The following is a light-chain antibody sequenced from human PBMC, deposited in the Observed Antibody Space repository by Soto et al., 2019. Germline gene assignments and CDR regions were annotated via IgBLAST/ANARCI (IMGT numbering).Light chain of an antibody. CDR1: QSISSN. Sequence: VDRVTITCRASQSISSNLNWYQQKPGKAPKLLIYAAPSLQSGVPLRFSGGGSVTDFTLTISSLQPEDFAPYSCHQSHSTPLTFVGGTTVDIK. J-gene: IGKJ4*01. V-gene: IGKV1-39*01. CDR2: AAP. CDR3: HQSHSTPLT.